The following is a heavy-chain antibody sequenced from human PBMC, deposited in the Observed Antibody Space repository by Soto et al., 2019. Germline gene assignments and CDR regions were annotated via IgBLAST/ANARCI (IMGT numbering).Heavy chain of an antibody. J-gene: IGHJ4*02. D-gene: IGHD3-10*01. CDR2: ISSSGSTI. Sequence: GGSLRLSCAASGFTFSSYEMNWVRQAPGKGLEWVSYISSSGSTIYYADSVKGRFTISRDNSKNSLYLQMNSLRAEDTAVYYCARDHPYTGPAVDWGQGTLVTVSS. CDR3: ARDHPYTGPAVD. CDR1: GFTFSSYE. V-gene: IGHV3-48*03.